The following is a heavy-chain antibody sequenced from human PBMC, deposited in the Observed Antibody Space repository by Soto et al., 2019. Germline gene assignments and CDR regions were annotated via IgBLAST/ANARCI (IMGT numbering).Heavy chain of an antibody. V-gene: IGHV3-21*01. CDR3: AGQAFVSVNTFAT. Sequence: GGSLKLSCAASGFTFSSYSMNWVRQAPGKGLEWVSSISSSSSYIYYADSVKGRFTISRDNAKKSLYLQMNSLRAEDTAVYYCAGQAFVSVNTFATWGKGTMLTVP. CDR2: ISSSSSYI. D-gene: IGHD2-15*01. CDR1: GFTFSSYS. J-gene: IGHJ5*02.